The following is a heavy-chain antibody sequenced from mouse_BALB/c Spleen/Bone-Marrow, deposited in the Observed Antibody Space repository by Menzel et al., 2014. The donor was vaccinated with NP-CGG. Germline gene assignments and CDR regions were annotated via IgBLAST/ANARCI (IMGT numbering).Heavy chain of an antibody. CDR3: ARSLYGYDWYFDV. D-gene: IGHD2-2*01. J-gene: IGHJ1*01. V-gene: IGHV1-14*01. Sequence: EVKLQESGPELVKPGASVKMSCKASGYTFTSYVMHWVKQKPGQGLEWIGYINPYNDGTKYNEKFKGKATLTSDKSSSTAYMELSGLTSEDSAVYYCARSLYGYDWYFDVWGAGTTVTVSS. CDR1: GYTFTSYV. CDR2: INPYNDGT.